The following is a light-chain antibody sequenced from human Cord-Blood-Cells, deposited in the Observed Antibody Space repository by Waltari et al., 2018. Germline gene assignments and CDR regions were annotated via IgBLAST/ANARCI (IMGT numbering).Light chain of an antibody. Sequence: DIRMTHSPSSLSASVAARVTIPCQDSQDNSNYFKWYQQKPGKSPKLLIYDASNLETGVPSRFSGSGSGTDFTFTISSLQPEDIATYYCQQYDNLPLTFGGGTKVEIK. V-gene: IGKV1-33*01. CDR3: QQYDNLPLT. CDR1: QDNSNY. CDR2: DAS. J-gene: IGKJ4*01.